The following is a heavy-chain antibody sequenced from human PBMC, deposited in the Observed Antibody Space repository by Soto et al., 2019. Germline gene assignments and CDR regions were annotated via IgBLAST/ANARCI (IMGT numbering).Heavy chain of an antibody. CDR1: GFTFSSYG. Sequence: GGSLRLSCAASGFTFSSYGMHWVRQAPGKGLEWVAVIWYDGSNKYYADSVKGQFTISRDNSKNTLYLQMNSLRAEDTAVYYCANFYYDTSGTTVGFDPWGQGTLVTVSS. J-gene: IGHJ5*02. CDR2: IWYDGSNK. V-gene: IGHV3-30*02. CDR3: ANFYYDTSGTTVGFDP. D-gene: IGHD3-22*01.